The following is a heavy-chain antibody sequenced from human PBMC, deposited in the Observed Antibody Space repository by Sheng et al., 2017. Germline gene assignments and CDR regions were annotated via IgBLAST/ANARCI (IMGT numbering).Heavy chain of an antibody. CDR2: ISYDGSNK. CDR3: AKGAVAGMAPYYYYYGM. CDR1: GFTFSSYG. Sequence: QVQLVESGGGVVQPGRSLRLSCAASGFTFSSYGMHWVRQAPGKGLEWVAVISYDGSNKYYADSVKGRFTISRDNSKNTLYLQMNSLRAEDTAVYYCAKGAVAGMAPYYYYYGM. J-gene: IGHJ6*01. D-gene: IGHD6-19*01. V-gene: IGHV3-30*18.